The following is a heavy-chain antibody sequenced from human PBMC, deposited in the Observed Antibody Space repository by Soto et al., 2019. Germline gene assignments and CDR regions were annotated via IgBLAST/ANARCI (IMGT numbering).Heavy chain of an antibody. D-gene: IGHD6-19*01. CDR2: ISSSSSYI. Sequence: PGGSLRLSCAASGFTFSSYSMNWVRQAPGKGLEWVSSISSSSSYIYYADSVKGRFTISRDNAKNSLYLQMNSLRAEDTAVYYCARGAAVAGTHWFDPWGQGTLVTVSS. CDR3: ARGAAVAGTHWFDP. V-gene: IGHV3-21*01. CDR1: GFTFSSYS. J-gene: IGHJ5*02.